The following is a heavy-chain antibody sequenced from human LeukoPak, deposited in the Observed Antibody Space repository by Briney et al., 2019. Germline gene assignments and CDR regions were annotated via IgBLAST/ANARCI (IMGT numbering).Heavy chain of an antibody. CDR2: ISDDGSNK. J-gene: IGHJ4*02. V-gene: IGHV3-30-3*01. Sequence: GRSLRLSCAASGFTFSNYAMHWVRQAPGKGLEWVAVISDDGSNKYYADSVKGRFTISSDNSKNTLYLQMNSLRAEDTAVYYCARDYYYESSGYYYIDYWGQGTLATVSS. D-gene: IGHD3-22*01. CDR1: GFTFSNYA. CDR3: ARDYYYESSGYYYIDY.